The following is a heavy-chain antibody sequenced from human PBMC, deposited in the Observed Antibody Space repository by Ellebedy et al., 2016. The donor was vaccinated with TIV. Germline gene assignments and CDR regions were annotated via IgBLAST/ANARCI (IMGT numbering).Heavy chain of an antibody. Sequence: GESLKISXAASGFTFSSYAMSWVRQAPGKGLEWVAVISYDGSNKYYADSVKGRFTISRDNSKNTLYLQMNSLRAEDTAVYYCANTGYCSSTSCHEYYFDYWGQGTLVTVSS. V-gene: IGHV3-30*18. CDR1: GFTFSSYA. CDR2: ISYDGSNK. CDR3: ANTGYCSSTSCHEYYFDY. D-gene: IGHD2-2*01. J-gene: IGHJ4*02.